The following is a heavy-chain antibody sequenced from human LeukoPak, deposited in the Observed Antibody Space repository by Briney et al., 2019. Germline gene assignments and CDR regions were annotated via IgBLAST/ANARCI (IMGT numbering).Heavy chain of an antibody. CDR2: ISGSGGNT. J-gene: IGHJ4*02. V-gene: IGHV3-23*01. D-gene: IGHD1-26*01. Sequence: GGSLRLSCAASGFTFSSYAMSWVRQAPGKGLEWVSAISGSGGNTYYADSVKGRFTISRDNSKNTLYLQMNSLRAEDTAVYYCAKVGPSGSYYEGPPNFDYWGQGTLVTVSS. CDR3: AKVGPSGSYYEGPPNFDY. CDR1: GFTFSSYA.